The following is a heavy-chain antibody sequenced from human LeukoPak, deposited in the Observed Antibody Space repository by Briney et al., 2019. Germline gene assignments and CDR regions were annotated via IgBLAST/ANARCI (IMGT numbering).Heavy chain of an antibody. V-gene: IGHV5-51*01. CDR3: ARALDFDWLFRPFDY. J-gene: IGHJ4*02. CDR1: GYSFPSHW. CDR2: IYPGDSDI. D-gene: IGHD3-9*01. Sequence: GESLKISCKGSGYSFPSHWIGWVRQMPGKGLEWMGIIYPGDSDIRYSPSFQGEVTISVDKGTNTAYLQWSSLKASDTAMYYCARALDFDWLFRPFDYWGQGTLVTVSS.